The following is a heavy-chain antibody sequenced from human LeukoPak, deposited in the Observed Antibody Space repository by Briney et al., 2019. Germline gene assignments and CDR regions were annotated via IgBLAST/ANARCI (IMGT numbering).Heavy chain of an antibody. D-gene: IGHD1-26*01. CDR2: INPNSGGT. CDR1: GYTFTGYY. Sequence: ASVKVSCKASGYTFTGYYMHWVRQAPGQGLEWMGWINPNSGGTNYAQKFQGRVTMTRDTSISTAYMELSRLRSDDTAVYYCASLMGAMGNEHSDYWGQGTLVTVSS. V-gene: IGHV1-2*02. J-gene: IGHJ4*02. CDR3: ASLMGAMGNEHSDY.